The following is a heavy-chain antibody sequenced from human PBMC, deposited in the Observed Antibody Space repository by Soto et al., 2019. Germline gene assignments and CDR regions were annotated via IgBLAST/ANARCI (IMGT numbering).Heavy chain of an antibody. Sequence: EVQLVESGGGLVKPGGSLRLSCAASGFTFSSYSMNWVRQAPGKGLEWVSSISSSSSYIYYADSVKGRFTISRDNAKNSLYLQINILRSEDTAVYYCARDRVGPFDYWGQGTLVTVSS. CDR3: ARDRVGPFDY. J-gene: IGHJ4*02. D-gene: IGHD3-10*01. CDR1: GFTFSSYS. V-gene: IGHV3-21*01. CDR2: ISSSSSYI.